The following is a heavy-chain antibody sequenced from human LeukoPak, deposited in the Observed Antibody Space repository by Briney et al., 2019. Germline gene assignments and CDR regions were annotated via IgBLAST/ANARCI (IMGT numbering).Heavy chain of an antibody. CDR1: GGSISSSSYY. V-gene: IGHV4-39*07. J-gene: IGHJ3*02. Sequence: SETLSLTCTVSGGSISSSSYYWGWIRQPPGKGLEWIGSIYYSGSTYYNPSLKSRVTISVDTSKNQFSLKLSSVAAADTAVYYCARVSPGTSDAFDIWGQGTMVTVSS. CDR2: IYYSGST. CDR3: ARVSPGTSDAFDI.